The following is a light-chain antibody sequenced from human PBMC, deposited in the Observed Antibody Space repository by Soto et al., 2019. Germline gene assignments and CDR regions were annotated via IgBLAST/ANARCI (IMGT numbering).Light chain of an antibody. CDR1: SSDVGGYNY. J-gene: IGLJ1*01. V-gene: IGLV2-14*01. CDR3: SSYTSSSTYV. Sequence: QSALTQPASVSGSPAQSITISCTGTSSDVGGYNYVSWYQQHPGKAHKLMIYEVSNRPSGVSNRFSGSKSGNTASLTISGLQAEDEADYYCSSYTSSSTYVFGTGTKVTVL. CDR2: EVS.